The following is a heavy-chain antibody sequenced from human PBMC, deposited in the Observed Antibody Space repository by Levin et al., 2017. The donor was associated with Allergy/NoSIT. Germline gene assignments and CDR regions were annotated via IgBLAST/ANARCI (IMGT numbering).Heavy chain of an antibody. CDR1: GFTFSSYA. V-gene: IGHV3-23*01. D-gene: IGHD3-10*01. Sequence: PGGSLRLSCAASGFTFSSYAMSWVRQAPGKGLEWVSVINNSGDDSKYADAVKGRFTISRDNSKNTLSLHMNSLRVEDMAVYYCVKGVGAAYPSSRMADHWGQGTLVTVSS. J-gene: IGHJ4*02. CDR2: INNSGDDS. CDR3: VKGVGAAYPSSRMADH.